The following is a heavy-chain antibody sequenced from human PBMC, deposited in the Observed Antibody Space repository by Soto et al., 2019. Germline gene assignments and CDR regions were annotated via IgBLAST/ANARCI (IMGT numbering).Heavy chain of an antibody. D-gene: IGHD6-13*01. CDR3: ATIPGHGSSWQYYFDY. CDR1: GGSISSGDYF. V-gene: IGHV4-31*03. CDR2: INYSGST. Sequence: PSETLSLTCTVSGGSISSGDYFWSWIRQHPGKGLEWIGYINYSGSTNYNPSLNSRVTISLDTSKNQFSLKVSSVTAADTAVYYCATIPGHGSSWQYYFDYWGQGTPVTVSS. J-gene: IGHJ4*02.